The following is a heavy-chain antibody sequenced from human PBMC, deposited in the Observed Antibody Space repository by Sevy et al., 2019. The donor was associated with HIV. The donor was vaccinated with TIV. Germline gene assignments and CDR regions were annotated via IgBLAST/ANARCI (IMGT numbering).Heavy chain of an antibody. J-gene: IGHJ5*02. CDR3: ARVPLITARPDNWFDP. Sequence: GGSLRLSCAASGFTFSTYWMSWVRQAPGKGLEWVANIKQDGSEKYYLDSVKGRFSISRDNAKNSLYLQMNSLRAEDTSVYYCARVPLITARPDNWFDPWGQGTLVTVSS. CDR2: IKQDGSEK. V-gene: IGHV3-7*03. D-gene: IGHD6-6*01. CDR1: GFTFSTYW.